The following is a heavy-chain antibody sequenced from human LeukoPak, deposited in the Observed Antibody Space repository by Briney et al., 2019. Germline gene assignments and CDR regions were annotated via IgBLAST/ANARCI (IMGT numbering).Heavy chain of an antibody. Sequence: ASVKVSCKASGDTFSSYAVNWLRQAPGQRPEWMGWISTSTGNPTYAQGFTGRYVFSLDTSVTTAYLQISSLEAEDTAVYYCARLERFEDYMDVWGKGTTVTVSS. D-gene: IGHD3-3*01. CDR2: ISTSTGNP. CDR1: GDTFSSYA. CDR3: ARLERFEDYMDV. V-gene: IGHV7-4-1*02. J-gene: IGHJ6*03.